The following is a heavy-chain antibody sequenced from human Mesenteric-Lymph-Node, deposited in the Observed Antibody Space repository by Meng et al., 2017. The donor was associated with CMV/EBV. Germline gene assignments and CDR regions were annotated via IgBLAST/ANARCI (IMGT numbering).Heavy chain of an antibody. CDR3: ARNHPLRGWFDP. CDR1: GGSISSGVSY. Sequence: TVSGGSISSGVSYWNWVRQHPGKGLEWIGYTYYSGSTYSNPSLKSRVTISLDTSKNQFSLRLISVTAADTAVYYCARNHPLRGWFDPWGQGTLVTVSS. J-gene: IGHJ5*02. CDR2: TYYSGST. V-gene: IGHV4-31*03. D-gene: IGHD1-14*01.